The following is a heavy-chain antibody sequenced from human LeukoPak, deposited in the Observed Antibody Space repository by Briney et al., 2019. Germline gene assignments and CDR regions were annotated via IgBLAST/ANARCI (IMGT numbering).Heavy chain of an antibody. V-gene: IGHV3-43*02. CDR1: GFTFDDYA. CDR3: AKDMRPNSSWNIYYYYYYYMDV. Sequence: GGSLRLSCAASGFTFDDYAMHWVRQAPGKGLEWVSLISGDGGSTYYADSVKGRFTISRDNSKNSLYLQMNSLRTEDTALYYCAKDMRPNSSWNIYYYYYYYMDVWGKGTTVTVSS. D-gene: IGHD6-13*01. J-gene: IGHJ6*03. CDR2: ISGDGGST.